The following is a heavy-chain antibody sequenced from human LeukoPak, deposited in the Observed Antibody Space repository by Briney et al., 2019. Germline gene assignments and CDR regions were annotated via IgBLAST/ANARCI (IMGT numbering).Heavy chain of an antibody. D-gene: IGHD2-21*01. J-gene: IGHJ4*02. CDR1: GFTFSSYK. V-gene: IGHV3-48*03. CDR3: VRAHHDQGYSRDY. CDR2: ISDSGNDK. Sequence: GGSLRLSCEASGFTFSSYKMNWVRQAPGKGLEWISHISDSGNDKEYADSVKGRSTISRDNAKNSLYLQLNSLRAEDTAVYYCVRAHHDQGYSRDYWGQGTLVTVSS.